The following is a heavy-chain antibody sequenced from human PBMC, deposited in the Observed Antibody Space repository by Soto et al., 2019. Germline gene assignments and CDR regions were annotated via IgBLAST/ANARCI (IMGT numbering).Heavy chain of an antibody. J-gene: IGHJ5*02. D-gene: IGHD2-15*01. CDR1: GGTFSSYT. Sequence: GASVKVSCKASGGTFSSYTISWVRQAPGQGLEWMGRIIPILGITNYAQKFQGRVTITADKSTSTAYMELSSLRSEDTAVYYCASPTPRRGAAFPFDPWGKGNRMSVSS. CDR3: ASPTPRRGAAFPFDP. V-gene: IGHV1-69*02. CDR2: IIPILGIT.